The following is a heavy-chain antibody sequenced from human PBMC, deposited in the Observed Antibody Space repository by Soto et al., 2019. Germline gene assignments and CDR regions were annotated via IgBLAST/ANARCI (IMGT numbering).Heavy chain of an antibody. D-gene: IGHD6-19*01. Sequence: GGSLRLSCAASRFNFSAYGMHWVRQAPGKGLEWVAGISYDGVNKFYSASMKGRLTVSRDNAKNTFYMQMNSLRPADTALYYCAKALYASGWSGLDTWGQG. V-gene: IGHV3-30*18. J-gene: IGHJ5*02. CDR1: RFNFSAYG. CDR3: AKALYASGWSGLDT. CDR2: ISYDGVNK.